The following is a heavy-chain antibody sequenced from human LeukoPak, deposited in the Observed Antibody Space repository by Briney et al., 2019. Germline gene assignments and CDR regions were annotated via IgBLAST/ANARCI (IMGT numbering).Heavy chain of an antibody. Sequence: GASVKVSCKASGYTFTSYGISWVRQAPGQGLEWMGWISAYNGNTNYAQKLQGRVTMTTDTSTSTAYMELRSLRSDDTAVYYCARDPRYYYDSSAHQGGWGQGTLVTVSS. V-gene: IGHV1-18*01. CDR1: GYTFTSYG. J-gene: IGHJ4*02. D-gene: IGHD3-22*01. CDR3: ARDPRYYYDSSAHQGG. CDR2: ISAYNGNT.